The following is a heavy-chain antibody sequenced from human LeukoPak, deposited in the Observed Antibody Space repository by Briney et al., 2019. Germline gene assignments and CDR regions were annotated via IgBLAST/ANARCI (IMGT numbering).Heavy chain of an antibody. V-gene: IGHV1-18*01. D-gene: IGHD3-10*01. Sequence: GASVKVSCKASGYTFTSYGINWMRQAPGQGLEWMGWISCYNGKTNYAQKLPGRVTMTTDTSTSTAYMDLRSLTSDDTAVYYCARGRHFGSGSYEGTNWFAPWGQGTLVTVSS. CDR2: ISCYNGKT. CDR3: ARGRHFGSGSYEGTNWFAP. J-gene: IGHJ5*02. CDR1: GYTFTSYG.